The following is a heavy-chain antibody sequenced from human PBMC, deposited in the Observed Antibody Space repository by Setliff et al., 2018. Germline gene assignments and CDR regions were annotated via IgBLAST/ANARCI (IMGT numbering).Heavy chain of an antibody. Sequence: SETLSLTCTVSGDSISSGDYFWSWIRQPPGKGLEWIGYIYSSGSTYYNPSLKSRVTISMDTSKNQFSLKVSSVTAADTAVYYCARSFSRREKFLLDYWGQGALVTVSS. J-gene: IGHJ4*02. CDR3: ARSFSRREKFLLDY. V-gene: IGHV4-30-4*08. CDR1: GDSISSGDYF. CDR2: IYSSGST.